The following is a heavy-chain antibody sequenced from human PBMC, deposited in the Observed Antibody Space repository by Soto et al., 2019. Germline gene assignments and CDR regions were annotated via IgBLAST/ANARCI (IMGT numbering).Heavy chain of an antibody. CDR1: GGSFSGYY. CDR3: ARGPSRYYGSGMSWFDP. CDR2: INHSGST. V-gene: IGHV4-34*01. J-gene: IGHJ5*02. Sequence: QVQLQQWGAGLLKPSETLSLTCAVYGGSFSGYYWSWIRQPPGKGLEWIGEINHSGSTNYNPSLKSRVTISVDTSKNQFSLKLSSVTAADTAVYYCARGPSRYYGSGMSWFDPWGQGTLVTVSS. D-gene: IGHD3-10*01.